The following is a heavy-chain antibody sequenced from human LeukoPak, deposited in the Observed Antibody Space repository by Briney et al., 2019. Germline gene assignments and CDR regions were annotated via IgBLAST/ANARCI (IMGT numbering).Heavy chain of an antibody. CDR2: IKQDGSEK. CDR3: ARGGTTFEH. Sequence: GGSLRLSCAASGFTFSSSWMSWVRQAPGKGLEWVANIKQDGSEKYYVDSVKGRFTISRDNAKNSLCLQINSLRAEDTAVYYCARGGTTFEHWGQGTLVTVSS. J-gene: IGHJ4*02. V-gene: IGHV3-7*01. CDR1: GFTFSSSW. D-gene: IGHD4-11*01.